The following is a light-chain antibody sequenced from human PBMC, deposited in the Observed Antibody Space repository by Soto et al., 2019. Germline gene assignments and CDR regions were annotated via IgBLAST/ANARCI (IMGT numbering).Light chain of an antibody. CDR1: QNVDNY. J-gene: IGKJ4*01. CDR3: QQHYAYALT. Sequence: DIQMTQSPSSLSAPVGDRVTITCRASQNVDNYLNWYQQKPGNAPKLLVFAANNLQSGVPARFTGGGSGRSFTLTITSLQPEDFATYFCQQHYAYALTFGGGTKVEI. CDR2: AAN. V-gene: IGKV1-39*01.